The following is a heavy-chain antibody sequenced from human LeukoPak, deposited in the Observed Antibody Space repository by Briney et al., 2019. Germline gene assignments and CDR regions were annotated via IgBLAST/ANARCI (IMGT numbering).Heavy chain of an antibody. D-gene: IGHD3-9*01. V-gene: IGHV3-30*18. Sequence: GGSLRLSCAASGFTFSSYGMHWVRQAPGKGLDWVAVISYDGSNKYYADSVKGRFTISRDNSKNTLYLQMNSLRAEDTAVYYCAKGLLRYFDWLSFDAFDIWGQGTMVTVSS. J-gene: IGHJ3*02. CDR3: AKGLLRYFDWLSFDAFDI. CDR1: GFTFSSYG. CDR2: ISYDGSNK.